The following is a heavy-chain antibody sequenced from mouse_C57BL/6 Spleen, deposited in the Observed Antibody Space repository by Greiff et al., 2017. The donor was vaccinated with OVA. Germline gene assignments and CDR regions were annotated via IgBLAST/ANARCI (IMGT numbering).Heavy chain of an antibody. CDR2: ISYDGSN. CDR1: GYSITSGYY. D-gene: IGHD4-1*01. CDR3: ASLTGTGYFDY. J-gene: IGHJ2*01. V-gene: IGHV3-6*01. Sequence: EVKLQESGPGLVKPSQSLSLTCSVTGYSITSGYYWNWIRQFPGNKLEWMGYISYDGSNNYNPSLKNRISITRDTSKNQFFLKLNSVTTEDTATYYCASLTGTGYFDYWGQGTTLTVSS.